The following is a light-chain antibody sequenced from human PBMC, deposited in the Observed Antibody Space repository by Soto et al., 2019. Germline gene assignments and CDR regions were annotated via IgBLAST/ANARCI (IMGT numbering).Light chain of an antibody. J-gene: IGLJ2*01. CDR3: CSLAGSYTVI. CDR2: DVS. Sequence: QSALTQPPSVSGSPRQSVSISCTGTSSDVGAYNYVSWYQQHPGEAPKLMIYDVSRRPSGVPDRFSGSKSGNTASLTISGLQAEDEADYYCCSLAGSYTVIFGGATNLTVL. V-gene: IGLV2-11*01. CDR1: SSDVGAYNY.